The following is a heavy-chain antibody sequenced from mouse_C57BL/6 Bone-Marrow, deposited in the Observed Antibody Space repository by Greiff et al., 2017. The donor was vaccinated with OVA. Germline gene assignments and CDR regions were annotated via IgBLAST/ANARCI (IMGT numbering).Heavy chain of an antibody. J-gene: IGHJ1*03. CDR3: ARGGSHWYFDV. CDR2: INPGSGGT. CDR1: GYAFTNYL. V-gene: IGHV1-54*01. Sequence: QVQLQQSGAELVRPGTSVKVSCKASGYAFTNYLIEWVKQRPGQGLEWIGVINPGSGGTNYNEKFKGKATLTADKSSSTAYMQLSSLTSEDSAVDYCARGGSHWYFDVWGTGTTVTVSS.